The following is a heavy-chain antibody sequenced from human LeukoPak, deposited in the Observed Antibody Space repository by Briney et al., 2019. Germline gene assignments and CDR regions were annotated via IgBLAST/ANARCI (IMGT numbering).Heavy chain of an antibody. CDR3: ARDIRHYSSSWYYYYYYMDV. D-gene: IGHD6-13*01. V-gene: IGHV4-39*07. CDR1: GGSISSSSYY. Sequence: SETLSLTCTVSGGSISSSSYYWGWIRQPPGKGLEWIGSIYYSGSTYYNPSLKSRVTISVDTSKNQFSLKLSSVTAADTAVYYCARDIRHYSSSWYYYYYYMDVWGKGTTVTVSS. J-gene: IGHJ6*03. CDR2: IYYSGST.